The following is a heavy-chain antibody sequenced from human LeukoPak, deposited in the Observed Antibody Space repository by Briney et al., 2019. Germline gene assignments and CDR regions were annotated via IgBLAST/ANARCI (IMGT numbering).Heavy chain of an antibody. CDR2: IYHSGST. D-gene: IGHD3-22*01. J-gene: IGHJ3*02. CDR1: GGSISSSNW. V-gene: IGHV4-4*02. CDR3: ARLITMIVVGPDAFDI. Sequence: ASGTLSLTCAVSGGSISSSNWWSWVRQPPGKGLEWIGEIYHSGSTNYNPSLKSRVTTSVDKSKNQFSLKLSSVTAADTAVYYCARLITMIVVGPDAFDIWGQGTMVTVSS.